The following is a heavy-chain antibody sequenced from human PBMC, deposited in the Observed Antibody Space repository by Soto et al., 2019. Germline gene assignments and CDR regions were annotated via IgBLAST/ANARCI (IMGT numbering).Heavy chain of an antibody. Sequence: PSQTLSLTCSISGDSVSSIIAAWNWIRQSPSGGLEWLGRTYYRSKWYSDYGVSVRGRISITPDTSKNQFSLQLDSVTPEDTAVYYCARYTTAWYLDYWGQGTLVTVSS. CDR1: GDSVSSIIAA. CDR3: ARYTTAWYLDY. J-gene: IGHJ4*02. V-gene: IGHV6-1*01. CDR2: TYYRSKWYS. D-gene: IGHD2-2*02.